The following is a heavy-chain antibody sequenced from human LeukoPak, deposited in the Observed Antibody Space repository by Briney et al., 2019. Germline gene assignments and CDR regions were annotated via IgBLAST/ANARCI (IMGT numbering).Heavy chain of an antibody. CDR3: ARLYYGSGSYYEFPTHPDY. D-gene: IGHD3-10*01. CDR1: GYTFTGYY. Sequence: ASVKVSCKASGYTFTGYYMHWVRQAPGQGLEWMGWINPNSGGTNYAQKFQGRVTMTRDTSISTAYMELSRLRSDDTAVYYCARLYYGSGSYYEFPTHPDYWGQGTLVTVSS. CDR2: INPNSGGT. J-gene: IGHJ4*02. V-gene: IGHV1-2*02.